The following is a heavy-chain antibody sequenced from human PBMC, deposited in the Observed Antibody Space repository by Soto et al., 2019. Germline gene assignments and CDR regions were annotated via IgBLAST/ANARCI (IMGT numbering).Heavy chain of an antibody. CDR2: IIPIFGTA. V-gene: IGHV1-69*13. CDR1: GGTFSSYA. D-gene: IGHD3-10*01. J-gene: IGHJ3*02. Sequence: SVKVSCKASGGTFSSYAISWVRQAPGQGLEWMGGIIPIFGTANYAQKFQGRVTITADESTSTAYMELSSLRSEDTAVYYCARDREGSGTLWVGAFEIWGQGTLVTVSS. CDR3: ARDREGSGTLWVGAFEI.